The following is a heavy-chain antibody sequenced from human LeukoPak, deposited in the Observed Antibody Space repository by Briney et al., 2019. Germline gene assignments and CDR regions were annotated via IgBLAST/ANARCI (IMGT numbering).Heavy chain of an antibody. CDR2: IYSSENT. CDR3: ARFYSGPSGWFVLWYFDL. V-gene: IGHV4-4*09. CDR1: GGSVSSYY. Sequence: SETLSLTCTVSGGSVSSYYWSWVRQPPGKGLEWIGHIYSSENTKYNSSLESRVTMSLDASKNRFFLTMTSVTAADTAVYYCARFYSGPSGWFVLWYFDLWGRGTLVTVSS. D-gene: IGHD6-19*01. J-gene: IGHJ2*01.